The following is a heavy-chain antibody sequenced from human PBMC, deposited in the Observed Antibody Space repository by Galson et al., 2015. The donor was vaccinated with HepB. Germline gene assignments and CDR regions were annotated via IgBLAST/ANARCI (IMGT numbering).Heavy chain of an antibody. J-gene: IGHJ4*02. CDR2: IKQDGSEK. CDR1: GFTFSSYW. Sequence: SLRLSCAASGFTFSSYWMSWVRQAPGKGLEWVANIKQDGSEKYYVDSVKGRFTISRDNAKNSLYLQMNSLRAEDTAVYYCARPYSSGWYGGAFDYWGQGTLVTVSS. V-gene: IGHV3-7*01. D-gene: IGHD6-19*01. CDR3: ARPYSSGWYGGAFDY.